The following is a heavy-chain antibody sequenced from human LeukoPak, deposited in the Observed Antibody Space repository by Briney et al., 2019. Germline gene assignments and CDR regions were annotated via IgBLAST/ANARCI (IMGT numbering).Heavy chain of an antibody. D-gene: IGHD5-12*01. J-gene: IGHJ4*02. Sequence: PGGSLRLSCAASGFTFSSYSMNWVRQATGKGLEWVSSISSSSSYIYYADSVKGRFTISRDNAKNSLYLQMNSLRAEDTAVYYWARDPAGYSGYDTDYWGQGTLVTVSS. CDR2: ISSSSSYI. CDR1: GFTFSSYS. CDR3: ARDPAGYSGYDTDY. V-gene: IGHV3-21*01.